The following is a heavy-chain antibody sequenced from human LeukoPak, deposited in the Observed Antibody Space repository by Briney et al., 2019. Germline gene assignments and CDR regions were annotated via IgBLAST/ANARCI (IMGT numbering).Heavy chain of an antibody. Sequence: PSETLSLTCAVYGGSFSGYYWSWIRQPPGKGLEWIGEINHSGSTNYNPSLKSRVTISVDTSKNQFSLKLGSVTAADTAVYYCARRRYCSSTSCSRNKMNWFDPWGQGTLVTVSS. CDR2: INHSGST. CDR3: ARRRYCSSTSCSRNKMNWFDP. J-gene: IGHJ5*02. V-gene: IGHV4-34*01. D-gene: IGHD2-2*01. CDR1: GGSFSGYY.